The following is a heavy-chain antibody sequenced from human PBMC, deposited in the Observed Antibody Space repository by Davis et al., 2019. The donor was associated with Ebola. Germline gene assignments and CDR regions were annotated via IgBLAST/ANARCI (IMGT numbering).Heavy chain of an antibody. Sequence: PSETLSLTCTVSGGSISSVNYYWSWIRQRPGKGLQWIGYIDYSGTTYYNPTFYDPSLKSRVTISLDTSKKQFSLRLTSVTAADTAIYFCARGDVEMAANYYFDSWGQGSLVTVSS. CDR3: ARGDVEMAANYYFDS. D-gene: IGHD5-24*01. CDR2: IDYSGTT. V-gene: IGHV4-31*03. J-gene: IGHJ4*02. CDR1: GGSISSVNYY.